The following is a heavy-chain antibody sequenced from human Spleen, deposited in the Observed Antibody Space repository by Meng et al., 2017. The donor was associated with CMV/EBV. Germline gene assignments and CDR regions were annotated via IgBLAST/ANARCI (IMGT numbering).Heavy chain of an antibody. D-gene: IGHD3-10*01. CDR1: GFTFSSYA. CDR2: ISYDGSNK. J-gene: IGHJ4*02. V-gene: IGHV3-30*04. CDR3: AKDRAGVNPDYYDY. Sequence: GESLKISCAASGFTFSSYAMHWVRQAPGKGLEWVAVISYDGSNKYYADSVKGRFTISRDNSKNTLYLQMNSLRAEDTAIYYCAKDRAGVNPDYYDYWGQGTLVTVSS.